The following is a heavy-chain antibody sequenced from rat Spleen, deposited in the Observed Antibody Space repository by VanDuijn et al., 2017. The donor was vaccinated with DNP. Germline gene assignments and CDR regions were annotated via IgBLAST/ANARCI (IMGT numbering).Heavy chain of an antibody. CDR2: ITTDGDST. CDR3: AKDPEYYGFQGYFDY. Sequence: EVQLVESGGGLVQPGRSLKLSCAGSGFTFSNSGMHWIRPAPGKGLEWVASITTDGDSTYYLDSVKGRFTISRENAENTVYLQMNSLRSEDTATYYCAKDPEYYGFQGYFDYWGQGVMVTVSS. V-gene: IGHV5-58*01. J-gene: IGHJ2*01. CDR1: GFTFSNSG. D-gene: IGHD1-6*01.